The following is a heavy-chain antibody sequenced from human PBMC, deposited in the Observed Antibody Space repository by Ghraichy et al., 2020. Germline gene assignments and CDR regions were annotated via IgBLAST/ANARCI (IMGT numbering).Heavy chain of an antibody. D-gene: IGHD1-26*01. Sequence: GGSLRLSCAASGFTFSSYAMSWVRQAPGKGLEWVSAISGSGGTTYYADSVKGRFTISRDNSKNTLYLQMNSLRAEDTAVYYCAKAVGGVGRTENDYWGQGTLVTVSS. J-gene: IGHJ4*02. CDR3: AKAVGGVGRTENDY. CDR1: GFTFSSYA. CDR2: ISGSGGTT. V-gene: IGHV3-23*01.